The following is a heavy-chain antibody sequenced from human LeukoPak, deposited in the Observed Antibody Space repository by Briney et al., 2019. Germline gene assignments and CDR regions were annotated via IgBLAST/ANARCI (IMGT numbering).Heavy chain of an antibody. Sequence: SVKVSCKASGGTFISYTISWVRQAPGQGLEWMGRIIPILGIANYAQKFQGRVTITADKSTSTAYMELSSLRSEDTAVYYCARGITMVRGVIQDYWGQGTLVTVSS. CDR1: GGTFISYT. CDR3: ARGITMVRGVIQDY. D-gene: IGHD3-10*01. CDR2: IIPILGIA. J-gene: IGHJ4*02. V-gene: IGHV1-69*02.